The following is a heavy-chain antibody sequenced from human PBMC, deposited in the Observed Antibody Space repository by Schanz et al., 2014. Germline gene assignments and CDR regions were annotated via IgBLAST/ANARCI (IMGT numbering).Heavy chain of an antibody. D-gene: IGHD6-13*01. CDR1: GGTFSTYP. V-gene: IGHV1-69*04. CDR2: IIPILDVG. J-gene: IGHJ4*02. Sequence: QVQLVQSGAEVKKPGSSMKVSCKASGGTFSTYPINWVRQAPGQGLEWMGRIIPILDVGNYAQQFQGRVTMTRDTSTSTVYMELSSLRSEDTAVYYCARDAVDAGAGGNYWGQGTLVTVSS. CDR3: ARDAVDAGAGGNY.